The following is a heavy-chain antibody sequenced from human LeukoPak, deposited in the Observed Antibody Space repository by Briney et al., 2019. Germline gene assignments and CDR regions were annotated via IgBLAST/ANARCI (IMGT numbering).Heavy chain of an antibody. Sequence: PSETLSLTCTVSGGSISSHYWSWIRQPPGKGLEWIGYIYYSGSTNYNPSLKSRVTTSVDTSKTQFSLKLSSVTAADTAVYYCARRYCSSTSCPFDYWGQGTLVTVSS. CDR1: GGSISSHY. V-gene: IGHV4-59*11. D-gene: IGHD2-2*01. J-gene: IGHJ4*02. CDR3: ARRYCSSTSCPFDY. CDR2: IYYSGST.